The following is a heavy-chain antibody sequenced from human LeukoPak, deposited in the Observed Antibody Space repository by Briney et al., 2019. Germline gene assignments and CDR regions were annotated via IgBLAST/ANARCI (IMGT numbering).Heavy chain of an antibody. CDR1: GFTFSTFV. V-gene: IGHV3-48*01. CDR3: ARDRLTSGSYFFDY. D-gene: IGHD1-26*01. Sequence: PGGSLRLSCAASGFTFSTFVMHWVRQAPGKGLEWISYISGRSSTIYYADSVRGRFTISRDNAKNSMYLQMNSLRAEDTAVYYCARDRLTSGSYFFDYWGQGTLVTVSS. J-gene: IGHJ4*02. CDR2: ISGRSSTI.